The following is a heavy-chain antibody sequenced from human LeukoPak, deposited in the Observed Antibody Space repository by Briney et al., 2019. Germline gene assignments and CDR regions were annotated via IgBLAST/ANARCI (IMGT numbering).Heavy chain of an antibody. CDR3: AKDRGYSYDILTGYGMDV. CDR1: GFTFDNYR. Sequence: GGSLRLSCAASGFTFDNYRMSWVRQAPGKGLEWVSTVNADGGNTYYADSVKGRFTISRDNSKNTLYLQMNSLRAEDTAVYYCAKDRGYSYDILTGYGMDVWGQGTTVTVSS. J-gene: IGHJ6*02. CDR2: VNADGGNT. D-gene: IGHD3-9*01. V-gene: IGHV3-23*01.